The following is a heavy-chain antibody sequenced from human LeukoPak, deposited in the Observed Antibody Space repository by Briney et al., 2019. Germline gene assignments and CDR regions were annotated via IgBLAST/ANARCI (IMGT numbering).Heavy chain of an antibody. CDR1: GFTVSSNY. J-gene: IGHJ4*02. CDR3: ARARGSGWFYYFEY. CDR2: IYSGGST. D-gene: IGHD6-19*01. Sequence: GGSLRLSCAASGFTVSSNYMSWVRQAPGKGLEWVSVIYSGGSTYYADSVKGRFTISRDNSKNTLYLQMNSLRAEDTAVYYCARARGSGWFYYFEYWGQGTLVTVSS. V-gene: IGHV3-53*01.